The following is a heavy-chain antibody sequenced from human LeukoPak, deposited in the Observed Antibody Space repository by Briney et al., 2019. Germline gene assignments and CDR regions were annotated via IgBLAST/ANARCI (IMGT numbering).Heavy chain of an antibody. CDR3: ARRVVVPAAKGGTWFDP. CDR1: GYSFTSYW. V-gene: IGHV5-51*01. CDR2: IYPGDSDT. Sequence: PGESLKISCKGSGYSFTSYWIDWVRQMPGKGLEWMGIIYPGDSDTRYSPSFQGQVTISADKSISTAYLQWSSLKASDTAMYYCARRVVVPAAKGGTWFDPWGQGTLVTVSS. J-gene: IGHJ5*02. D-gene: IGHD2-2*01.